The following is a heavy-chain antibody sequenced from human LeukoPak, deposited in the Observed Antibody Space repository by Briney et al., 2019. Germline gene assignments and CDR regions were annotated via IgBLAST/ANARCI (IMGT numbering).Heavy chain of an antibody. J-gene: IGHJ6*03. CDR3: ARSPEFRPYCSSTSCFRYYMDV. D-gene: IGHD2-2*01. CDR2: IIPIFGTA. CDR1: GGTFSSYA. Sequence: VASVKVSCKASGGTFSSYAISWVRQAPGQGLEWMGGIIPIFGTANYAQKFQGRVTITTDESTSTAYMELSSLRSEDTAVYYCARSPEFRPYCSSTSCFRYYMDVWGKGTTVTVSS. V-gene: IGHV1-69*05.